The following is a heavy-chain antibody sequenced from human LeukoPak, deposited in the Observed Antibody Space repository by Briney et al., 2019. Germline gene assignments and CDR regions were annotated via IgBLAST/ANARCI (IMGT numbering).Heavy chain of an antibody. Sequence: GGSLRLSCAASGFTFSSYWMSWVRQAPGQGLEWVANIKQDGSEKYYVDSVKGRFTISRDNAKNSLYLQMNSLRAEDTAVYYCARDLYGGPFDYWGQGTLVTVSS. CDR2: IKQDGSEK. J-gene: IGHJ4*02. CDR1: GFTFSSYW. D-gene: IGHD4-23*01. CDR3: ARDLYGGPFDY. V-gene: IGHV3-7*01.